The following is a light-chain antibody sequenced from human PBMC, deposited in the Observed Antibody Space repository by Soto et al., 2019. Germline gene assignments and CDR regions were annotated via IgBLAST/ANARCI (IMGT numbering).Light chain of an antibody. V-gene: IGKV3-20*01. CDR1: QIVRSSY. CDR3: QQYGNSPVT. CDR2: DAS. Sequence: EIVLTQSPGTLSLSPGERATLSCRASQIVRSSYLAWYQQKPGQAPSLLIYDASIRATGIPDRFSGSGSGTDFTLTISRLEPEDCAVYYCQQYGNSPVTFGPGTKVDIK. J-gene: IGKJ3*01.